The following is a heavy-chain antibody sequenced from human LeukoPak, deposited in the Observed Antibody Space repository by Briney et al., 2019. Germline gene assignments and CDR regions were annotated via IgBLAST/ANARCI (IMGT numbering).Heavy chain of an antibody. J-gene: IGHJ4*02. CDR3: ARDRAEDDSSGYIHRDFDF. CDR2: ISSSGGNI. Sequence: GGSLRLSCSGSGFTFSDYFMNWIRQTPGKGLEWISYISSSGGNIKYADSVQGRFTISRDNAKKSLYLQMNSLRAEDTAVYYCARDRAEDDSSGYIHRDFDFWGQGTLVIVS. D-gene: IGHD3-22*01. CDR1: GFTFSDYF. V-gene: IGHV3-11*04.